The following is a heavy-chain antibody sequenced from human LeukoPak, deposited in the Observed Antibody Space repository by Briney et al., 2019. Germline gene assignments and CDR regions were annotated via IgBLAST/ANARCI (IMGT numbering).Heavy chain of an antibody. CDR2: IYHSGST. Sequence: SETLSLTCTVSGYSISSGYYWGWIRQPPGKGLEWIGSIYHSGSTYYNPSLKSRVTISVDTSKNQFSLKLSSVTAADTAVYYCARGPLIRYSYGYYFDYWGQGTLVTVSS. CDR3: ARGPLIRYSYGYYFDY. J-gene: IGHJ4*02. V-gene: IGHV4-38-2*02. CDR1: GYSISSGYY. D-gene: IGHD5-18*01.